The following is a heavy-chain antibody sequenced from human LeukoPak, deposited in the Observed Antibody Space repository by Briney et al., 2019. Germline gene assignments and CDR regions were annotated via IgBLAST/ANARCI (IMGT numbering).Heavy chain of an antibody. CDR3: AKQGPGSCGSTSCYGFDY. J-gene: IGHJ4*02. V-gene: IGHV7-4-1*02. CDR1: GYTFTSYA. CDR2: INTNTGNP. Sequence: ASVKVSCKASGYTFTSYAMNWVRQAPGQGLEWMGWINTNTGNPTYAQGFAGRFVFSLDTSVSTAYLQINSLKAEDTAVYYCAKQGPGSCGSTSCYGFDYWGQGTLVTVSS. D-gene: IGHD2-2*01.